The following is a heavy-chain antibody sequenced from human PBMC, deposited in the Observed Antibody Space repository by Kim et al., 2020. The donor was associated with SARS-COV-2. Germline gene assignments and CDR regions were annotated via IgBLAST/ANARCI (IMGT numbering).Heavy chain of an antibody. CDR2: ISSSGSTI. CDR3: ARGDYDILTGWQAFDI. D-gene: IGHD3-9*01. J-gene: IGHJ3*02. CDR1: GFTFSSYE. Sequence: GGSLRLSCAASGFTFSSYEMNWVRQAPGKGLEWVSYISSSGSTIYYADSVKGRFTISRDNAKNSLYLQMNSLRAEDTAVYYCARGDYDILTGWQAFDIWGQGTMVTVSS. V-gene: IGHV3-48*03.